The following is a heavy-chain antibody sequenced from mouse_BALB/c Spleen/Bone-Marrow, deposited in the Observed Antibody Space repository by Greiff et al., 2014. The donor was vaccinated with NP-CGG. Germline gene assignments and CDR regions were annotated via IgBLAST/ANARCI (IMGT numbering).Heavy chain of an antibody. J-gene: IGHJ3*01. CDR3: ARGDYDYDDWFAY. Sequence: QVQLQQPGAELARPGASVKLSCKASGYTFTSYWMQWVKQRPGQGLEWIGAIYPGDGDTRYTQKFKGKATLTADKSSSTAYMQLSSLASKDSAVYYCARGDYDYDDWFAYWGQGTLVTVSA. V-gene: IGHV1-87*01. CDR2: IYPGDGDT. D-gene: IGHD2-4*01. CDR1: GYTFTSYW.